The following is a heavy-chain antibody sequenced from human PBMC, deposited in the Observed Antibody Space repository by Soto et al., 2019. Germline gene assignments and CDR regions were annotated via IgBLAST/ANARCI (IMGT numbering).Heavy chain of an antibody. CDR3: TTDDPSKKN. Sequence: PGGSLRLSCAASGFTFSNARMSWVRQAPGKGLEWVDSIKSKPDGATTDYAATVKGRVTISRDDFKTTLILQMNSLNTEDKAVYYCTTDDPSKKNWGQGTLVTVSS. D-gene: IGHD4-4*01. CDR2: IKSKPDGATT. J-gene: IGHJ4*02. V-gene: IGHV3-15*01. CDR1: GFTFSNAR.